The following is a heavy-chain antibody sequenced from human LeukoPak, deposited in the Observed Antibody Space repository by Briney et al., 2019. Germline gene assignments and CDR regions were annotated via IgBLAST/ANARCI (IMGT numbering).Heavy chain of an antibody. Sequence: SETLSLTCTVSGGSISSSSYYWGWIRQPPGKGLEWIGSIYYSGSTYFNPSLKSRVTISVDTSKNQFSLKLSSVTAADTAVYYCARLVVPAAIRTWGQGTLVTVSS. V-gene: IGHV4-39*07. J-gene: IGHJ5*02. D-gene: IGHD2-2*02. CDR2: IYYSGST. CDR1: GGSISSSSYY. CDR3: ARLVVPAAIRT.